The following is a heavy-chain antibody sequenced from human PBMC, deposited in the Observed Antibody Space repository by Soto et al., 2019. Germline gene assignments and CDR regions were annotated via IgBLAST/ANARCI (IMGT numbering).Heavy chain of an antibody. Sequence: PSETLSLTCTVSGGSISSGDYYWSWIRQPPGKGLEWIGYIYYSGSTYYNPSLKSRVTISVDTSKNQFSLKLSSVTAADTAVHYCARTRRDYGDYGYWGQGTLVTVSS. CDR1: GGSISSGDYY. D-gene: IGHD4-17*01. CDR3: ARTRRDYGDYGY. CDR2: IYYSGST. J-gene: IGHJ4*02. V-gene: IGHV4-30-4*01.